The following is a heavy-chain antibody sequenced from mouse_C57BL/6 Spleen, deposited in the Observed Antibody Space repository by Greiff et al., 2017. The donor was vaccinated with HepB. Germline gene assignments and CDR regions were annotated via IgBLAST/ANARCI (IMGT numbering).Heavy chain of an antibody. CDR1: GYAFSSYW. Sequence: VQLKESGAELVKPGASVKISCKASGYAFSSYWMNWVKQRPGKGLEWIGQIYPGDGDTNYNGKFKGKATLTADKSSSTAYMQLSSLTSEDSAVYFCARGDYGTLYWYFDVWGTGTTVTVSS. CDR3: ARGDYGTLYWYFDV. V-gene: IGHV1-80*01. D-gene: IGHD1-1*01. CDR2: IYPGDGDT. J-gene: IGHJ1*03.